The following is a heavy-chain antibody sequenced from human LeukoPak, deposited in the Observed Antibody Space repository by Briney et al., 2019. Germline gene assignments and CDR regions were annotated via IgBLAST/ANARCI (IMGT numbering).Heavy chain of an antibody. D-gene: IGHD3-22*01. CDR2: INPNSGGT. CDR1: GFTFTGYY. CDR3: ASIKVYYHESSGFYT. V-gene: IGHV1-2*02. Sequence: ASVRVSCAASGFTFTGYYMHWVRQAPGQGLEWVGGINPNSGGTNYAQTFQGRVTITRDTSMSTLYMELHRLRSEDTAVYYCASIKVYYHESSGFYTWGQGTLVTVSS. J-gene: IGHJ5*02.